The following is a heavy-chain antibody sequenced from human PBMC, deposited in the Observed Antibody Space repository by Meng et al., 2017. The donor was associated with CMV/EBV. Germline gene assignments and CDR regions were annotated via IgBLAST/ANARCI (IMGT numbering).Heavy chain of an antibody. D-gene: IGHD1-1*01. Sequence: AGGSISSYNISWGRQAPGRGHEWMGRSNPIRDIANDAQKNQRRVTITADKTTSTDYKELSSMRSENTAEYYWTRGGSRGGTTNFDYWGQGTLVTVSS. CDR2: SNPIRDIA. CDR3: TRGGSRGGTTNFDY. CDR1: GGSISSYN. V-gene: IGHV1-69*02. J-gene: IGHJ4*02.